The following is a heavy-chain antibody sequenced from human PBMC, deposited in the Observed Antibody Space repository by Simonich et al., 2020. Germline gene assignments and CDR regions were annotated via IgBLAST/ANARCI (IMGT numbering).Heavy chain of an antibody. J-gene: IGHJ4*02. CDR1: GFTFSSYE. Sequence: EVQLVESGGGLVQPGGSLRLSCAASGFTFSSYEMNWVRQAPGKGLEWVSYISSSGSTIYYADSVKGGFTISRDNAKNSLYLQMNSLRAEDTAVYYCARHYYGDYYFDYWGQGTLVTVSS. D-gene: IGHD4-17*01. CDR2: ISSSGSTI. CDR3: ARHYYGDYYFDY. V-gene: IGHV3-48*03.